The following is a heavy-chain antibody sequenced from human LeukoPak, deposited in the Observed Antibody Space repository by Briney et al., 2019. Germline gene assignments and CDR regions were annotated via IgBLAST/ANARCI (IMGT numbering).Heavy chain of an antibody. V-gene: IGHV3-21*01. CDR3: ARGSRYSSSWYLTPADY. CDR2: ISSSSSYI. J-gene: IGHJ4*02. CDR1: GFTFSSYS. Sequence: PGGSLRLSCAASGFTFSSYSMNWVRRAPGKGLEWVSSISSSSSYIYYADSVKGRFTISRDNAKNSLYLQMNSLRAEDTAVYYCARGSRYSSSWYLTPADYWGQGTLVTVSS. D-gene: IGHD6-13*01.